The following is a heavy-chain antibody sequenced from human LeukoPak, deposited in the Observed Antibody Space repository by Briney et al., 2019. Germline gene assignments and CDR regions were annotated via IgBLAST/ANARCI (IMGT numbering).Heavy chain of an antibody. CDR3: AKDGSSWDFDY. J-gene: IGHJ4*02. CDR1: GFTFSSYW. V-gene: IGHV3-74*01. Sequence: PGGSLRLSCAASGFTFSSYWMHWVRQAPGRGLVWVSRINSDGSSTSYADSVRGRFTISRDNARNTLYLQTNSLRVEDTAVYYCAKDGSSWDFDYWGQGTLVTVSS. D-gene: IGHD6-13*01. CDR2: INSDGSST.